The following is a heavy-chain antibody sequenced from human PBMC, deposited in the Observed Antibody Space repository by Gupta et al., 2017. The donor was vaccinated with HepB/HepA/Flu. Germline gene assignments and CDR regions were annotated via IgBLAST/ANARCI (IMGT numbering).Heavy chain of an antibody. V-gene: IGHV4-39*01. J-gene: IGHJ4*02. CDR3: ARQWAVPAPWAQFDH. Sequence: QVQLQESGPGLVKPSGTLSLTCTVSGGSTSSSKYSWGWIRQPPGKGLERIGTISYNGVTFYKPSLKSRLTVSMDRSKNQFSLKLDSVTAADTAVYFCARQWAVPAPWAQFDHWGQGMLVTVSS. CDR2: ISYNGVT. CDR1: GGSTSSSKYS. D-gene: IGHD2-2*01.